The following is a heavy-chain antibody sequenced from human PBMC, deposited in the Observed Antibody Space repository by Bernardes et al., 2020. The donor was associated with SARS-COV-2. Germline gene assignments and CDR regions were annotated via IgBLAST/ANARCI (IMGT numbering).Heavy chain of an antibody. CDR3: ARGGSQRTFDY. CDR1: GGPITSYY. J-gene: IGHJ4*02. CDR2: IFYSGST. Sequence: SETLSLTCTVSGGPITSYYWSWIRQPPGKGLEWIAYIFYSGSTNYNPSLKSRVTISKDMSKNQFSLKLTSVTAADTAVYFCARGGSQRTFDYWGQGTLVTVSS. D-gene: IGHD1-1*01. V-gene: IGHV4-59*01.